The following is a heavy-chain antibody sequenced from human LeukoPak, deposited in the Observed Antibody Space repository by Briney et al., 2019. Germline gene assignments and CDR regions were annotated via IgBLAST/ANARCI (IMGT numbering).Heavy chain of an antibody. Sequence: ASVKVSCKASGYTFTGYYMHWVRQAPGQGLEWMGWINPNSGGTNYAQKFQGRVTMTRDTSISIAYMELSRLRSDDTAVYYCASEFGYCSGGSCYSDPTEYFQHWGQGTLVTVSS. J-gene: IGHJ1*01. CDR1: GYTFTGYY. CDR3: ASEFGYCSGGSCYSDPTEYFQH. D-gene: IGHD2-15*01. V-gene: IGHV1-2*02. CDR2: INPNSGGT.